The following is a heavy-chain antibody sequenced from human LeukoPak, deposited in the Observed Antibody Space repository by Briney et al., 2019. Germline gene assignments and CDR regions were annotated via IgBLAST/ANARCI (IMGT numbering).Heavy chain of an antibody. CDR1: GGSISSSNW. D-gene: IGHD4-17*01. J-gene: IGHJ4*02. Sequence: PSGTLSLTCAVSGGSISSSNWWSWVRQPPGKGLEWIGEIYHSGSTNYNPSLKSRVTISVDTSKNQFSLKLTSVTAADTAVYYCARNHYGQPLDYWGQGTLVTVSS. V-gene: IGHV4-4*02. CDR3: ARNHYGQPLDY. CDR2: IYHSGST.